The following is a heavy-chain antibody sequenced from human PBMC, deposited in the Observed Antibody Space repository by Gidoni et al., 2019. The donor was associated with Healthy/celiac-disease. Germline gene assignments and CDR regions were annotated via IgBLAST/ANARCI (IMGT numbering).Heavy chain of an antibody. CDR2: INPNSGGT. J-gene: IGHJ4*02. V-gene: IGHV1-2*04. CDR1: GYTFTGYY. D-gene: IGHD2-15*01. Sequence: QVQLVQSGAEVKKPGASVKVSCKASGYTFTGYYMHWVRQAPGQGLEWMGWINPNSGGTNYAQKFQGWVTMTRDTSISTAYMELSRLRSDDTAVYYCARVDPGSGGASYYFDYWGQGTLVTVSS. CDR3: ARVDPGSGGASYYFDY.